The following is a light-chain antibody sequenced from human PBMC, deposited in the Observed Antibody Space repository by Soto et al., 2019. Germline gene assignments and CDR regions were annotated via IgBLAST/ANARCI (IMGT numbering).Light chain of an antibody. CDR3: QQYKIWPT. V-gene: IGKV3-15*01. Sequence: EIVMTQSPATLSVSPGERATLSCRASQSVSSNLAWHQQKPGQAPRLLIYGASTRATGIPARFSGSGSGTEFTLTISSLQSEDFAVYFCQQYKIWPTFGQGTKVEIK. J-gene: IGKJ1*01. CDR2: GAS. CDR1: QSVSSN.